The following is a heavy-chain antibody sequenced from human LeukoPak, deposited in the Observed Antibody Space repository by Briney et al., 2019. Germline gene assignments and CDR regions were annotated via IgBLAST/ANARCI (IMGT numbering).Heavy chain of an antibody. Sequence: GGSLRLSCAASRFTFSSYSMNWVRQAPGKGLEWVSSISSSGSYIYYADSVKGRFTISRDNAKNSLYLQMNSLRAEDTAVYYCARDVLGGDDYWGQGTLVTVSS. CDR3: ARDVLGGDDY. CDR2: ISSSGSYI. CDR1: RFTFSSYS. J-gene: IGHJ4*02. D-gene: IGHD1-26*01. V-gene: IGHV3-21*04.